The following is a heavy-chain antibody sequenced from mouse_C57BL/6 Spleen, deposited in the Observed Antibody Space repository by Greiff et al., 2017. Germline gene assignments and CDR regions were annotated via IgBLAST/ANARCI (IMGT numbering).Heavy chain of an antibody. V-gene: IGHV5-4*01. CDR1: GFTFSSYA. CDR2: ISDGGSYT. Sequence: DVQLVESGGGLVKPGGSLKLSCAASGFTFSSYAMSWVRQTPEKRLEWVATISDGGSYTYYPDNVKGRFTISRDNAKNNLYLQMSHLKSEDTAMYYCARDRWVDYWGQGTTLTVSS. D-gene: IGHD2-3*01. J-gene: IGHJ2*01. CDR3: ARDRWVDY.